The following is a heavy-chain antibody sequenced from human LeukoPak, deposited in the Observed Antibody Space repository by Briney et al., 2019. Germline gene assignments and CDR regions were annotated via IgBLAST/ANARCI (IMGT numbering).Heavy chain of an antibody. V-gene: IGHV3-7*03. Sequence: GGSLRLSCAASGFTFSLYWMNWVRRAPGKGLEWVANIKQDGSEKNYVDSVKGRFTISRDNAKNSLYLQMNNLRVEDTAMYYCAGGTGFIIKDWGQGTLVTVSS. D-gene: IGHD3-9*01. CDR2: IKQDGSEK. J-gene: IGHJ4*02. CDR1: GFTFSLYW. CDR3: AGGTGFIIKD.